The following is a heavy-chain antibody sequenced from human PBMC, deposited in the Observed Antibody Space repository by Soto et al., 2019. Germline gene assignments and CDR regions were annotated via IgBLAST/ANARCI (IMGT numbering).Heavy chain of an antibody. J-gene: IGHJ2*01. V-gene: IGHV3-23*01. Sequence: EVQLLESGGGLVQPGGSLRLSCAASRFTFISYAMSWVRQAPGKGLEWVSGTSGGGDVAFYADSVKGRFTISRDNSKNTLYLQMNSLRAEDTALYYCVKKSIGTVTNPVYWYFDLWGRGTLVTVSS. D-gene: IGHD4-17*01. CDR3: VKKSIGTVTNPVYWYFDL. CDR1: RFTFISYA. CDR2: TSGGGDVA.